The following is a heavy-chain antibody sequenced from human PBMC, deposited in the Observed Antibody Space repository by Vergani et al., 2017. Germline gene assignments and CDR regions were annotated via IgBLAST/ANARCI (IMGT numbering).Heavy chain of an antibody. CDR3: GRGSDNYN. CDR1: VFTFSSHA. J-gene: IGHJ4*02. V-gene: IGHV3-23*01. D-gene: IGHD5-24*01. CDR2: IKNNGDST. Sequence: EVQLLQSEGAVVQPGGSLRLSCVASVFTFSSHAMSWVCQGHGQGLEWVSSIKNNGDSTHYADSVKGRFTISRDNSKNTLYLQMNSLRVEDTAVYYCGRGSDNYNWGQGTLVTVSS.